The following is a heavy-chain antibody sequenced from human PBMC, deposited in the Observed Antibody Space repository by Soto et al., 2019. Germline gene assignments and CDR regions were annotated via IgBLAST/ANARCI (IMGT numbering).Heavy chain of an antibody. CDR2: INHSGST. D-gene: IGHD1-1*01. Sequence: AETLSLTGAVYGGSFSGYDWSWIRQPPGKGLEWIGEINHSGSTNYNPSLKSRVTLSVDTSKNQFSLKLSSVTAADTAVYYCARGVPHTGSNFDYWGQGTLGTVS. CDR1: GGSFSGYD. V-gene: IGHV4-34*01. J-gene: IGHJ4*02. CDR3: ARGVPHTGSNFDY.